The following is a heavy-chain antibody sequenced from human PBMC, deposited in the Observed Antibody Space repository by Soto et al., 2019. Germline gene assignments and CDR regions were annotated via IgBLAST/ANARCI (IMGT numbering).Heavy chain of an antibody. Sequence: VQQVESGGGVVQPGRSLRLSCAASGFTFSDYDMHWVRQAPGKGLEWVAVVSHDGRNTHYADSVKGRFTISRDSSKNTVSLEMTSLRAEDTAVYYCAMGGRQWLVTSDFNYWGQGALVTVSS. CDR2: VSHDGRNT. J-gene: IGHJ4*02. V-gene: IGHV3-30*03. D-gene: IGHD6-19*01. CDR1: GFTFSDYD. CDR3: AMGGRQWLVTSDFNY.